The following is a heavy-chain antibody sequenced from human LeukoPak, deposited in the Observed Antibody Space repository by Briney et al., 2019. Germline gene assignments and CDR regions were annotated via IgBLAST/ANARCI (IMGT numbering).Heavy chain of an antibody. Sequence: PGGSLRLSCAASGFTVSSNYMSWVRQAPGKGLEWVSVIYSGGSTYYADSVKGRFTISRDNSKNTLYLQMNSLRAEDTAVYYCARDRRRVSSYFGYFDPWGRGTLVTVSS. CDR3: ARDRRRVSSYFGYFDP. J-gene: IGHJ2*01. CDR1: GFTVSSNY. V-gene: IGHV3-53*01. D-gene: IGHD5-18*01. CDR2: IYSGGST.